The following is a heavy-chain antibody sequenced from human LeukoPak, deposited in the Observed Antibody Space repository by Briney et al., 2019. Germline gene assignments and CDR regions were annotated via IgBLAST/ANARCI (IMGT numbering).Heavy chain of an antibody. V-gene: IGHV3-74*01. CDR1: GFIFSNYW. Sequence: GGSLRLSCAASGFIFSNYWMHWVRQAPGKGLEWVSGINEEGSDTKYADSVRSQFTISRDNAKNTLSLQMNSLRADDTAVYYCAREGPDYWGQGTLVTVSS. CDR2: INEEGSDT. J-gene: IGHJ4*02. CDR3: AREGPDY.